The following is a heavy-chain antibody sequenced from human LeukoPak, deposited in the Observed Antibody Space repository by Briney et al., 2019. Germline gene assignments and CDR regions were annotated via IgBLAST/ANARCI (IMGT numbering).Heavy chain of an antibody. CDR2: ISGSGGST. CDR3: AKVPWEFHYFDY. Sequence: GGSLILSCAASGFTFSSYAMSWVRQAPGKGLEWVSAISGSGGSTHYADSVKGRFTISRDNSKNTLYLQMNSLRAEDTAVYYCAKVPWEFHYFDYWGQGTLVTVSS. D-gene: IGHD1-26*01. V-gene: IGHV3-23*01. CDR1: GFTFSSYA. J-gene: IGHJ4*02.